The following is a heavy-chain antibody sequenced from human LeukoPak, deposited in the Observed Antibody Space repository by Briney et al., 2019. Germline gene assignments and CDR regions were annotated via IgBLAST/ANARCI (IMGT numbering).Heavy chain of an antibody. J-gene: IGHJ4*02. V-gene: IGHV1-8*01. CDR2: INPNSGNT. Sequence: ASVKVSCKASGYTFTSYDINWVRQATGQGLEWMGWINPNSGNTGYAQKFQGRVTMTRNTSISTAYMELSSLRSEDTAVYYCAKDFVARGYSYGYDYWGQGTLVTVSS. CDR1: GYTFTSYD. D-gene: IGHD5-18*01. CDR3: AKDFVARGYSYGYDY.